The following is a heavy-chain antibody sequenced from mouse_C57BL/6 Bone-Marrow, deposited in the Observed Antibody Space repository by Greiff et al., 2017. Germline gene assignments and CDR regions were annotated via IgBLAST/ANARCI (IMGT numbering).Heavy chain of an antibody. J-gene: IGHJ4*01. CDR3: ARQRDFYYYAMDY. V-gene: IGHV5-6*01. D-gene: IGHD3-3*01. CDR2: ISSGGSYT. CDR1: GFTFSSYG. Sequence: EVKLVESGGDLVKPGGSLKLSCAASGFTFSSYGMSWVRQTPDKRLEWVATISSGGSYTYYPDSVKGRFTISRDNAKNTLYLQMSSLKSEDTAMYYCARQRDFYYYAMDYWGQGTSVTVSS.